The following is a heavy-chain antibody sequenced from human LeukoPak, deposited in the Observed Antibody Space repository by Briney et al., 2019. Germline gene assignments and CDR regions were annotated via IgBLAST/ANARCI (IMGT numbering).Heavy chain of an antibody. Sequence: SGGSLRLSCAASRFTLSHYYTTWIRQAPGKGLEWLSCISSNGDTIYYADSVKGRFTVSRDNAENSLYLQMNSLRAEDTAMYYCARQGSEIDHWGQGTLVTVSS. CDR3: ARQGSEIDH. V-gene: IGHV3-11*01. CDR2: ISSNGDTI. J-gene: IGHJ4*02. CDR1: RFTLSHYY.